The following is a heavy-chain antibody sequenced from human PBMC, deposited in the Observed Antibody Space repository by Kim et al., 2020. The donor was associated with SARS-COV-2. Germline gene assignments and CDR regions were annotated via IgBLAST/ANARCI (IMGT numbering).Heavy chain of an antibody. Sequence: SETLSLTCTVSGASISSYYWSWIRQPAGKGLEWIGRIQTTSGNTNYNPSLKSRVTMSVDTSKNQFSLKLQSVSAADTAVYYCVKEGIAPGPYNWFDPWGQGALITVSP. J-gene: IGHJ5*02. CDR3: VKEGIAPGPYNWFDP. V-gene: IGHV4-4*07. CDR2: IQTTSGNT. CDR1: GASISSYY. D-gene: IGHD2-2*01.